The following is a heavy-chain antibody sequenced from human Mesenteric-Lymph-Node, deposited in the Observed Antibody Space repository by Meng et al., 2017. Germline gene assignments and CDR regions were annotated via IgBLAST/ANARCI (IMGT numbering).Heavy chain of an antibody. CDR2: IYYSGST. Sequence: GSLRLSCTVSGGSVSSGSYYWSWIRQPPGKGLEWIGYIYYSGSTNYNPSLKSRVTISVDTSKNQFSLKLSSVTAADTAVYYCARIGIAVAGTPHAFDIWGQGTMVTVSS. V-gene: IGHV4-61*01. CDR3: ARIGIAVAGTPHAFDI. J-gene: IGHJ3*02. D-gene: IGHD6-19*01. CDR1: GGSVSSGSYY.